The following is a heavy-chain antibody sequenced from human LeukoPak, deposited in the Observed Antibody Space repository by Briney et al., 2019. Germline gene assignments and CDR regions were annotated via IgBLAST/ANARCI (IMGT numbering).Heavy chain of an antibody. CDR3: ARDRLVGASTCFAY. CDR1: GGTFSSYA. CDR2: IIPIFGKA. Sequence: ASVKVSCKAPGGTFSSYAINWVRQAPGQGLEWMGGIIPIFGKAKYAQKFQGRVTITADESTSTAYMELSSLRSEDTAVYYCARDRLVGASTCFAYWGQGTLVTVSS. D-gene: IGHD1-26*01. J-gene: IGHJ4*02. V-gene: IGHV1-69*13.